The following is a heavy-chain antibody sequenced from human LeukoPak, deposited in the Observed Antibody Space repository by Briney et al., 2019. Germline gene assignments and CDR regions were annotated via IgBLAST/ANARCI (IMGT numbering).Heavy chain of an antibody. J-gene: IGHJ4*02. V-gene: IGHV3-23*01. Sequence: PGGSLRLSCAVSGLTFSSCALSWVRQAPGKGLEWVSSITDSGAGTYYADSVKGRFTISRDNSKNTLHLQMNSLTAGDTAVYYCARGEISRPFDYWGQGTLVTVSS. CDR1: GLTFSSCA. CDR2: ITDSGAGT. CDR3: ARGEISRPFDY. D-gene: IGHD2/OR15-2a*01.